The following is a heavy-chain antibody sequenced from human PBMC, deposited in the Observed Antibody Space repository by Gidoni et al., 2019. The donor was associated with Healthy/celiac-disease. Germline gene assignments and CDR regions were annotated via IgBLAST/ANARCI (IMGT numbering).Heavy chain of an antibody. CDR3: AREVQLWLGGGMDV. CDR1: GFTFSSYS. J-gene: IGHJ6*02. D-gene: IGHD5-18*01. CDR2: SSSSSSYI. V-gene: IGHV3-21*01. Sequence: EVQLVESGGGLVKPGGSLRLSCSASGFTFSSYSMDWVRQAPGKGLEWGSASSSSSSYIYYADSVKGRFTIPRDNAKNSLYLQMNSLRAEDTAVYYCAREVQLWLGGGMDVWGQGTTVTVSS.